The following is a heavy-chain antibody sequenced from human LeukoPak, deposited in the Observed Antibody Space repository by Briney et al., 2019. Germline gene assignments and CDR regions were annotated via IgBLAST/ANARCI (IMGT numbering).Heavy chain of an antibody. CDR2: IYSGGST. J-gene: IGHJ4*02. CDR3: AKSDSSGYYHLLRY. V-gene: IGHV3-53*01. CDR1: GFTVSSNY. D-gene: IGHD3-22*01. Sequence: GGSLRLSCAASGFTVSSNYMSWVRQAPGKGLEWVSVIYSGGSTYYADSVKGRFTISRDNSKNTLYLQMNSLRAEDTAVYYCAKSDSSGYYHLLRYWGQGTLVTVSS.